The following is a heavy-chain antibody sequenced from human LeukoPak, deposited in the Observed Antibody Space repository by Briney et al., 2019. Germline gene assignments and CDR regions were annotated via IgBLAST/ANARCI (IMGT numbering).Heavy chain of an antibody. D-gene: IGHD2-2*02. V-gene: IGHV3-7*01. CDR1: GFTFSRYW. CDR2: IKEDGSEI. Sequence: GGSLRLSCAGSGFTFSRYWMSWVRQAPGKGLEWVANIKEDGSEIYHVDSVKGRFTISRDNAKNSLYLQMNSLRAEDTAIYYCAKYRGWGQGTLVTVSS. J-gene: IGHJ4*02. CDR3: AKYRG.